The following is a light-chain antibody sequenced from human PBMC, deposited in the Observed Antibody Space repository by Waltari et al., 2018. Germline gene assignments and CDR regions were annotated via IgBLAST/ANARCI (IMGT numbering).Light chain of an antibody. V-gene: IGKV4-1*01. J-gene: IGKJ4*01. CDR3: QQSYSTPLT. Sequence: DIVMTQSPDSLAVSLGERATINFKSSQSVLYSSNNKNYLAWYQQKPGQPPKLLIYAASSLQSGVPSRFSGSGSGTDFTLTISSLQPEDFATYYCQQSYSTPLTFGGGTKVEIK. CDR2: AAS. CDR1: QSVLYSSNNKNY.